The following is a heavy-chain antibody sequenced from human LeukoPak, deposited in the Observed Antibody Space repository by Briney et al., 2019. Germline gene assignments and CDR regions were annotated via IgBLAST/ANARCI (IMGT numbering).Heavy chain of an antibody. J-gene: IGHJ5*02. D-gene: IGHD2-2*01. V-gene: IGHV4-59*01. CDR2: IYYSGST. Sequence: PSETLSLTCTVSGGSISNYYWSWIRQPPGKGLEWIGYIYYSGSTNYNPSLKSRVTISVDTSKNQFSLKLSSVTAADTAVYYCAGGPYLRLYWYDPWGQGTLVTVSS. CDR1: GGSISNYY. CDR3: AGGPYLRLYWYDP.